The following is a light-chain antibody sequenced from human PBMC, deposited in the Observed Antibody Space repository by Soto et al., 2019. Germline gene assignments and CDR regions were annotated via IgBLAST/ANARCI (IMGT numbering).Light chain of an antibody. CDR1: RSFASSY. J-gene: IGKJ2*01. CDR3: HHYDSSPPYT. V-gene: IGKV3-20*01. Sequence: EIVLTQSPATLSLSPGERATLSCRASRSFASSYLAWYQHEPGQAPRLLIYAASSRATGIPDRFIGSGSGTDFTLTISRLEPDDSAVYYCHHYDSSPPYTFGQGTKLEIK. CDR2: AAS.